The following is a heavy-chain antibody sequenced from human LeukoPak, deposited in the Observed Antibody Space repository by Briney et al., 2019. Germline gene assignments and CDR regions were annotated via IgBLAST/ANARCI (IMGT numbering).Heavy chain of an antibody. D-gene: IGHD5-24*01. Sequence: GGSLRLSCAASGFTFITYSMNWVRQAPGKGLEWVSSISSSSSYIYYADSVKGRFTISRDNAKNSLYLQMNSLRAEDTAVYYCARGGRDGYIYAFDIWGQGTMVTVSS. CDR2: ISSSSSYI. CDR1: GFTFITYS. V-gene: IGHV3-21*01. J-gene: IGHJ3*02. CDR3: ARGGRDGYIYAFDI.